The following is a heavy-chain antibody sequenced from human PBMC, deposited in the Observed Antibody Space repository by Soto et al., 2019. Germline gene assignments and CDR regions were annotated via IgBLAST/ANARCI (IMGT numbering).Heavy chain of an antibody. Sequence: GGSLRLSCAASGFTFSSYEMNWVRQAPGKGLEWVSYISSSGSTIYYADSVKGRFTISRDNAKNSLYLQMNSLRAEDTAIYYCATGSRPRSYFDYWGQGTLVTVSS. D-gene: IGHD3-16*02. CDR1: GFTFSSYE. V-gene: IGHV3-48*03. J-gene: IGHJ4*02. CDR3: ATGSRPRSYFDY. CDR2: ISSSGSTI.